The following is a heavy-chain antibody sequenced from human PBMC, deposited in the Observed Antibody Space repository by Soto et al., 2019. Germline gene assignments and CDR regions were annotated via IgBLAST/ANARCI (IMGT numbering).Heavy chain of an antibody. D-gene: IGHD5-12*01. CDR3: ARVLEFRDGYISHFDY. J-gene: IGHJ4*02. CDR1: GGTFRNYP. Sequence: SVKVSCKASGGTFRNYPFNWVRQAPGQGLEWVGGIIPIVGVPNYAQEFQGRVTITADESTTTVYLEMSSLRSEDTAVYYCARVLEFRDGYISHFDYWGQGTLVTVSS. V-gene: IGHV1-69*10. CDR2: IIPIVGVP.